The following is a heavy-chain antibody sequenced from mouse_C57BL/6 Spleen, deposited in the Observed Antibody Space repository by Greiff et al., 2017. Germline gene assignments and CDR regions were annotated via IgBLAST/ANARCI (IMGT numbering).Heavy chain of an antibody. V-gene: IGHV1-81*01. D-gene: IGHD1-1*02. J-gene: IGHJ2*01. CDR1: GYTFTSYG. CDR3: ARESIYVGTPYYFDY. CDR2: IYPRSGNT. Sequence: VQLQQSGAELARPGASVKLSCKASGYTFTSYGISWVKQRTGQGLEWIGEIYPRSGNTYYNEKFKGKATLTADKSSSTAYMELRSLTSEDSAVYFCARESIYVGTPYYFDYWGQGTTLTVSS.